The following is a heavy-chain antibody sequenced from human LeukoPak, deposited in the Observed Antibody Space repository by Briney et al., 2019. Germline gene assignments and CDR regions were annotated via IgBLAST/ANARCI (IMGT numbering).Heavy chain of an antibody. Sequence: PGGSLRLSCAVSGFTFNDAWMTWVRQAPGRGLEWVARIKAKTGGGTADYAAPVKGRFTISRDDSNNVVSLQMSSLKSEDAAVYYCTTGFCSSSTTCHWDDAFAVWGQGTTVTVSP. CDR3: TTGFCSSSTTCHWDDAFAV. CDR1: GFTFNDAW. J-gene: IGHJ3*01. V-gene: IGHV3-15*01. D-gene: IGHD2-2*01. CDR2: IKAKTGGGTA.